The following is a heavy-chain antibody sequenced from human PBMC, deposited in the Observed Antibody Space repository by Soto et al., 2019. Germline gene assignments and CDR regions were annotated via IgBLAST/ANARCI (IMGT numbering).Heavy chain of an antibody. CDR3: ARRMITFGGESSVRFDP. J-gene: IGHJ5*02. V-gene: IGHV1-69*01. Sequence: QVQLVQSGAEVKKPGSSVKVSCKASGGTFSSYAISWVRQAPGQGLEWMGGIIPIFGTANYAQKFQGRVTITADESTSTAYMELSSLRSEETAVYYCARRMITFGGESSVRFDPWGQGTLVTVSS. CDR1: GGTFSSYA. CDR2: IIPIFGTA. D-gene: IGHD3-16*01.